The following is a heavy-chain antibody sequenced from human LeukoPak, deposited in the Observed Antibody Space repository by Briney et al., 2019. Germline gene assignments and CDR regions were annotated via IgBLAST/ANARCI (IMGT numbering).Heavy chain of an antibody. V-gene: IGHV3-21*01. CDR3: ARDQRTSFDY. CDR2: ISSSSSYI. D-gene: IGHD2-2*01. J-gene: IGHJ4*02. Sequence: PGGSLRLSCAASGFTFSSYSMNWVHQAPGKGLEWVSSISSSSSYIYYADSVKGRFTISRDNAKNSLYLQMNSLRAEDTAAYYCARDQRTSFDYWGQGTLVTVSS. CDR1: GFTFSSYS.